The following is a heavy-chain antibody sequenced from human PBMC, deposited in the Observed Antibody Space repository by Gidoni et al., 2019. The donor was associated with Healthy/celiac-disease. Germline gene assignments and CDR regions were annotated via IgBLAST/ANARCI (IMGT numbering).Heavy chain of an antibody. CDR1: GYSFTIYW. J-gene: IGHJ2*01. CDR3: ARHGGVGYDSSGYYYHWYFDL. D-gene: IGHD3-22*01. Sequence: EVQLVQSGAEVKKPGESLKISCKGSGYSFTIYWLGWVRQMPGQGLEWMGLIYPGDSDTRYRPSVQGQVTISADKSISTAYLQWSSLKASDTAMYYCARHGGVGYDSSGYYYHWYFDLWGRGTLVTVSS. V-gene: IGHV5-51*01. CDR2: IYPGDSDT.